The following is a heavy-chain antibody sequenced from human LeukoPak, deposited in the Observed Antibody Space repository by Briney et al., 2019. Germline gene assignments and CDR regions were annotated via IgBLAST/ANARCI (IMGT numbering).Heavy chain of an antibody. CDR3: ARAREITVSGTDYFDY. V-gene: IGHV3-7*01. CDR2: IKHDGSGP. D-gene: IGHD1-1*01. Sequence: LPGGSLRLSCAVSGFRFSNYWMTWVRQAPGKGLEWVANIKHDGSGPSHLDSVKGRFTISRDNARYSLSLQMSSLRAEDTAVYYCARAREITVSGTDYFDYWGQGALVTVSS. J-gene: IGHJ4*02. CDR1: GFRFSNYW.